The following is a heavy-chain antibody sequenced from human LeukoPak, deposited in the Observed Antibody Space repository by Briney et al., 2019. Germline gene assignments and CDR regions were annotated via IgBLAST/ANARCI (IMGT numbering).Heavy chain of an antibody. CDR3: ASEIPHRGYLEE. D-gene: IGHD5-12*01. CDR1: GGSISSGGYS. CDR2: IYYSGST. Sequence: SETLSLTCAVSGGSISSGGYSWSWIRQPPGKGLEWIGYIYYSGSTNYNPSLKSRVTISVDTSKNQFSLRLTSVTAADTGVYYCASEIPHRGYLEEWGQGTLVTVSS. J-gene: IGHJ4*02. V-gene: IGHV4-61*08.